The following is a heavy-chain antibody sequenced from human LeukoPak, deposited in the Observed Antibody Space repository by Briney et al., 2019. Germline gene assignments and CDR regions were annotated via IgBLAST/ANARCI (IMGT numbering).Heavy chain of an antibody. Sequence: PGRSLRLSCAASGFTFTSYAMSWVRHTPGKGLEWVAGMSGGGDSDYYADSVKGRFTVSRDKVKKTLYVQMNSLRAGDTAVYYCTKDASYGRENDNSGFFIDWGQGTLVTVSS. CDR1: GFTFTSYA. V-gene: IGHV3-23*01. D-gene: IGHD3-22*01. CDR2: MSGGGDSD. J-gene: IGHJ4*02. CDR3: TKDASYGRENDNSGFFID.